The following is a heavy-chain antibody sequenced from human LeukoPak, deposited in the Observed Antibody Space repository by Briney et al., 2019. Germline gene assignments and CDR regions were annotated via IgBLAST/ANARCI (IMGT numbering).Heavy chain of an antibody. CDR1: GFTFSDYY. CDR3: ARVKRYKYDSSGYFVGFFDS. V-gene: IGHV3-11*06. D-gene: IGHD3-22*01. J-gene: IGHJ4*02. Sequence: GGSLRLSCAASGFTFSDYYMSWIRQAPGKGLQWVSYISTSGSYTNYADSVKGRFTISRDGAKNSLDLQMNTLRAGDTAVYHCARVKRYKYDSSGYFVGFFDSWGQGTLVSVSS. CDR2: ISTSGSYT.